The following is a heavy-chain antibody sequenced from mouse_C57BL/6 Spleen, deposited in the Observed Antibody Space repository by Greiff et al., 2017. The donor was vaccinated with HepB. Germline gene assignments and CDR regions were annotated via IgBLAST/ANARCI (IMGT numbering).Heavy chain of an antibody. J-gene: IGHJ2*01. CDR2: INPSTGGT. CDR3: AREGDYYGSIDY. V-gene: IGHV1-42*01. Sequence: EVMLVESGPELVKPGASVKISCKASGYSFTGYYMNWVKQSPEKSLEWIGEINPSTGGTTYNQKFKAKATLTVDKSSSTAYMQLKSLTSEDSAVYYCAREGDYYGSIDYWGQGTTLTVSS. CDR1: GYSFTGYY. D-gene: IGHD1-1*01.